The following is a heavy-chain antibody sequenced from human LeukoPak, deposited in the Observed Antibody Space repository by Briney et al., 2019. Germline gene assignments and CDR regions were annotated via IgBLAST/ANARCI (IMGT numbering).Heavy chain of an antibody. D-gene: IGHD3-10*01. CDR2: IYYSGST. V-gene: IGHV4-59*01. Sequence: PLETLSLTCTVSGGSISSYYWSWIRQPPGKGLEWIGYIYYSGSTNYTPPLKSRVTISVDTSKNQFSLKLSSVTAADTAVYYCARGGYYGSENDFRFDPWGQGTLVTVSP. CDR3: ARGGYYGSENDFRFDP. CDR1: GGSISSYY. J-gene: IGHJ5*02.